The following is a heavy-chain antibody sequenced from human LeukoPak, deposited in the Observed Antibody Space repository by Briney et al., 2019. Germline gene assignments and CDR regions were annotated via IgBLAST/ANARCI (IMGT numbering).Heavy chain of an antibody. CDR1: GYTFTDYD. J-gene: IGHJ4*02. V-gene: IGHV1-18*01. D-gene: IGHD3-10*01. CDR2: VSPYNGNT. Sequence: ASVKVSCKTSGYTFTDYDITWVRQAPGQGLEWMGRVSPYNGNTYYSQRFQDRVTITKDTSTGTAYMDLRNLRTDDTAMYYCARNGRVRRVVKDLFEYWGQGTLVAVSS. CDR3: ARNGRVRRVVKDLFEY.